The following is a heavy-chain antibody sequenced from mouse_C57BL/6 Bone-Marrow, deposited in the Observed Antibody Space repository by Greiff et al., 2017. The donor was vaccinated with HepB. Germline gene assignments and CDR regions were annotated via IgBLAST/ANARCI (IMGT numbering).Heavy chain of an antibody. V-gene: IGHV10-1*01. D-gene: IGHD1-1*01. J-gene: IGHJ2*01. CDR2: IRSKSNNYAT. Sequence: EVMLVESGGGLVQPKGSLKLSCAASGFSFDTYAMNWVRQAPGKGLEWVARIRSKSNNYATYYADSVKDRFTISRDDSESMLYLQMNNLKTEDTAMYYCVSGFYGSTAYWGQGTTLTVSS. CDR1: GFSFDTYA. CDR3: VSGFYGSTAY.